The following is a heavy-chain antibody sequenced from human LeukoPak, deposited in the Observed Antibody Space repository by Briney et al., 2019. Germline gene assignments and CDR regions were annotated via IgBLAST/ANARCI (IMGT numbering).Heavy chain of an antibody. J-gene: IGHJ6*02. Sequence: PGGSLRLSCAASGFTMSWVLQAPGKGLEWVSAFSGSDGSTYYADSVKGRFTISRDNSKNTLYLQVNSLRAEDTAVYYCARDPGMGPWNGLDVWGQGTTVTVSS. V-gene: IGHV3-23*01. D-gene: IGHD6-13*01. CDR1: GFT. CDR2: FSGSDGST. CDR3: ARDPGMGPWNGLDV.